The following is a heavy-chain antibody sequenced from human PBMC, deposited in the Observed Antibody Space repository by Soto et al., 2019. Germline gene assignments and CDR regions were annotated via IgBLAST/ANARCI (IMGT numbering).Heavy chain of an antibody. V-gene: IGHV4-59*12. CDR1: SGSIRSYY. CDR3: ARDLGYGVDYYYNGMDV. J-gene: IGHJ6*02. CDR2: LFYSGST. Sequence: SETLSLTCTVSSGSIRSYYWNWIRQTPGKGLEWIGYLFYSGSTDYNPSLKSRVTISVDTSKNQFSLKLNSVTAADTAVYYCARDLGYGVDYYYNGMDVWGQGTTVTVSS. D-gene: IGHD5-12*01.